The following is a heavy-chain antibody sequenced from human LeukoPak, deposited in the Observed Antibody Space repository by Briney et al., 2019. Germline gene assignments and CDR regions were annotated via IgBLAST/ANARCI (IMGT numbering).Heavy chain of an antibody. CDR1: GYTFTSYY. J-gene: IGHJ4*02. CDR3: ATEFDYFDY. Sequence: ASVKVSCKASGYTFTSYYMHWVRQAPGQGLEWMGWISAHNGNTNYAQNLQGRVTMTTDTSTSTAYMELRSLRSDDTAVYYCATEFDYFDYWGQGTLVTVSS. V-gene: IGHV1-18*04. CDR2: ISAHNGNT.